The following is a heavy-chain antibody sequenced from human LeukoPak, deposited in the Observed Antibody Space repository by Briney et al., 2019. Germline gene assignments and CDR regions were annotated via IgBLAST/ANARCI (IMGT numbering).Heavy chain of an antibody. D-gene: IGHD3-10*01. Sequence: PSETLSLTCGVYGGSFSGYHWSWIRQPPGKGLGWIGEINHSGSTNYNPSLKSRVTLSEDTSKNQFSLKVSSVTAADTAVYYCARGLGSGSAYAMDVWGQGTTVTVSS. J-gene: IGHJ6*02. CDR3: ARGLGSGSAYAMDV. CDR2: INHSGST. CDR1: GGSFSGYH. V-gene: IGHV4-34*01.